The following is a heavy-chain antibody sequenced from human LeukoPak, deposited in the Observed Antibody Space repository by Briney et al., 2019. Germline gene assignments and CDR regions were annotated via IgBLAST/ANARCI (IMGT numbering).Heavy chain of an antibody. D-gene: IGHD3-22*01. CDR3: ARRMYYYDSRGYTYYFDN. V-gene: IGHV4-39*07. CDR2: VYFSGST. J-gene: IGHJ4*02. CDR1: GGSTNSNMYY. Sequence: ASETLSLTCTVSGGSTNSNMYYWGWIRQPPRKGLEWIGSVYFSGSTYYTPSLKSRLTISLDTSKNQFSLKLSSVTAADTAVYYCARRMYYYDSRGYTYYFDNWGQGTLVTVSS.